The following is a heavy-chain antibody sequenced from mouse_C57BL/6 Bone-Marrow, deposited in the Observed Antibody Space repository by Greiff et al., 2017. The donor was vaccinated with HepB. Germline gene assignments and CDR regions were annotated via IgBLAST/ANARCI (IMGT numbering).Heavy chain of an antibody. Sequence: QVQLQQSGAELARPGASVKLSCKASGYTFTSYGISWVKQRTGQGLEWIGEIYPRSGNTYYNEKFKGKATLTADKSSSTAYMELRSLTSEDSAVYFCARVRLRGDWYFDVWGTGTTVTVSS. CDR2: IYPRSGNT. J-gene: IGHJ1*03. D-gene: IGHD2-4*01. CDR1: GYTFTSYG. V-gene: IGHV1-81*01. CDR3: ARVRLRGDWYFDV.